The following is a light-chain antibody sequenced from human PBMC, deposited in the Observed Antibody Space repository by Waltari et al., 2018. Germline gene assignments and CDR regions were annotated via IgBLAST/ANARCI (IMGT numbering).Light chain of an antibody. J-gene: IGLJ2*01. V-gene: IGLV3-25*03. CDR1: ALPKQY. CDR3: QSADSSGTWVV. Sequence: SYELTPPPSVSVSPGQTARITCSGDALPKQYAYWYQQKPGQAPVLVIYKDSERPSGIPERFSGSSSGTTVTLTISGVQAEDEADYYCQSADSSGTWVVFGGGTKLTVL. CDR2: KDS.